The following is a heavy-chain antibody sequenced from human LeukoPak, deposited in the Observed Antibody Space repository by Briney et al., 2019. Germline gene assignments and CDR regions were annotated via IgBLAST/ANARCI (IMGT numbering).Heavy chain of an antibody. Sequence: ASVKVSCKASGGSFGTYGFNWVRQAPGQGLEWMGGIIPSFGKTNYAQKFQGRVTITADESTSTAYMELSSLRSDDTAVYYCAREKSSGSAFYFDYWGQGTLVTVSS. CDR1: GGSFGTYG. D-gene: IGHD3-22*01. CDR3: AREKSSGSAFYFDY. V-gene: IGHV1-69*13. CDR2: IIPSFGKT. J-gene: IGHJ4*02.